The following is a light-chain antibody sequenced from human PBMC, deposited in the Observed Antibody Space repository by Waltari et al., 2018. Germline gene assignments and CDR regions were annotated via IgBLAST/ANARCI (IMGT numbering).Light chain of an antibody. CDR1: QDIRTS. CDR3: QQRSNRPPIT. V-gene: IGKV3-11*01. CDR2: DAS. Sequence: IVLTQSPATVSLSPGERVTLSCRASQDIRTSLAWYQQKSGQPPRLRIYDASNRATDPPPRFSGSGSGTDFTLTISSLGPEDFAVYYCQQRSNRPPITFGQGTRLEI. J-gene: IGKJ5*01.